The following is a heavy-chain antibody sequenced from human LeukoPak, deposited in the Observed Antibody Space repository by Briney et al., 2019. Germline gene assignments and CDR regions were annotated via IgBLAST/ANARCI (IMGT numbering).Heavy chain of an antibody. D-gene: IGHD5-18*01. V-gene: IGHV3-23*01. CDR2: ISDSGGDT. J-gene: IGHJ6*02. Sequence: GGSLRLSCAASGFTFSYYAMSWVRQAPGRGLEWVSVISDSGGDTSYADSGKGRFTISRDNSKNTVHLQMNSLRTEDTAVYFCARIGFGYSYGQGLDGWGQGTTVTVPS. CDR3: ARIGFGYSYGQGLDG. CDR1: GFTFSYYA.